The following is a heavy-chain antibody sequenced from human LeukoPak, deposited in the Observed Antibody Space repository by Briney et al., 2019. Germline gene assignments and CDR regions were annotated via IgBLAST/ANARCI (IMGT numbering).Heavy chain of an antibody. CDR1: GFTFSSYS. CDR2: ISSSSSYI. J-gene: IGHJ4*02. CDR3: ARGSGSAGDY. D-gene: IGHD1-26*01. Sequence: GGSLRLSCAASGFTFSSYSMNWVRQAPGKGLEWVSSISSSSSYIYYADSVKGRFTISGDNAKNSLYLQMNSLRAEDTAVYYCARGSGSAGDYWGQGTLVTVFS. V-gene: IGHV3-21*01.